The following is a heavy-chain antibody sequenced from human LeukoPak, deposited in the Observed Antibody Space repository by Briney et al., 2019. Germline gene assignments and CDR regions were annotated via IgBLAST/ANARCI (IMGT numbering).Heavy chain of an antibody. J-gene: IGHJ5*02. CDR3: ARVADYYYGSGSYLTNNWFDP. CDR2: IYLSGRT. CDR1: GGSISSSNW. V-gene: IGHV4-4*02. Sequence: SETLSLTCAVSGGSISSSNWWNWVRQPPGKGLEWIGEIYLSGRTTYSPSLKSRATISADKSKNQFSLKLSSVTAADTAVYYCARVADYYYGSGSYLTNNWFDPWGQGTLVTVSS. D-gene: IGHD3-10*01.